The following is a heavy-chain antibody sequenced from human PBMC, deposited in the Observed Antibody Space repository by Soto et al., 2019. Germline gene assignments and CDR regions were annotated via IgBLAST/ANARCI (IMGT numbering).Heavy chain of an antibody. CDR1: GFTFTSYS. J-gene: IGHJ3*02. V-gene: IGHV3-21*01. D-gene: IGHD2-2*01. Sequence: EVPLVEFGGGLVKPGGSLRLSCAASGFTFTSYSMNWVRQAPGKGLEWVSSISSSSDYIFYADSVKGRFTISRDNAKNSRYLQMNSLRADDTVGYYCARAVPAAPFDIWGQGTMVIVSS. CDR2: ISSSSDYI. CDR3: ARAVPAAPFDI.